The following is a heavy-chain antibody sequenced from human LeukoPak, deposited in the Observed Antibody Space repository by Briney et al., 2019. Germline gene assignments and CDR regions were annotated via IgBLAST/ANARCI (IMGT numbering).Heavy chain of an antibody. CDR1: GYTFTSYG. CDR2: ISAYNGNT. CDR3: ARDLVVVAATGRDYYYGMDV. V-gene: IGHV1-18*01. Sequence: ASVKVSCKASGYTFTSYGISWVRQAPGQGLERMGWISAYNGNTNYAQKLQGRVTMTTDTSTSTAYMELRSLRSDDTAVYYCARDLVVVAATGRDYYYGMDVWGQGTTVTVSS. J-gene: IGHJ6*02. D-gene: IGHD2-15*01.